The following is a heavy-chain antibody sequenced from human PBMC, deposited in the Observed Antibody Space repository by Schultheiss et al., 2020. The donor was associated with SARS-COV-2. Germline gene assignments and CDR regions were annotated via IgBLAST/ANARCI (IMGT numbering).Heavy chain of an antibody. CDR3: ARSGPEYFQH. CDR2: IYYSGST. D-gene: IGHD5-12*01. Sequence: SETLSLTCTVSGGSINSDDYFWSWIRRHPGKGLEWIGYIYYSGSTYYNPSLKSRVTISVDTSKNQFSLKLSSVTAADTAVYYCARSGPEYFQHWGQGTLVTVSS. V-gene: IGHV4-31*03. CDR1: GGSINSDDYF. J-gene: IGHJ1*01.